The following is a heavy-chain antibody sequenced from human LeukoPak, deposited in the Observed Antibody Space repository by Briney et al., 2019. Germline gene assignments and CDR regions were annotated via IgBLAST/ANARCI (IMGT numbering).Heavy chain of an antibody. Sequence: GGSLRLSCAASGFTFSNAWMSWVRQAPGKGLEWVGRIKSKTDGGTTDYAAPVKGRFTISRDDSKNTLYLQMDSLKTEDTAVYYCTIGYSSSWCFDYWGQGTLVTVSS. CDR2: IKSKTDGGTT. CDR1: GFTFSNAW. V-gene: IGHV3-15*01. CDR3: TIGYSSSWCFDY. D-gene: IGHD6-13*01. J-gene: IGHJ4*02.